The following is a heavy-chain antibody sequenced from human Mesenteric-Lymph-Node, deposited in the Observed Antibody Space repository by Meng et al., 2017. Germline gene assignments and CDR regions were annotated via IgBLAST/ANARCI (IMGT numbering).Heavy chain of an antibody. J-gene: IGHJ4*02. CDR1: GDSVSSNSVA. CDR3: ARHNGGTYRFDC. CDR2: TYYRSKWYN. V-gene: IGHV6-1*01. D-gene: IGHD1-26*01. Sequence: QVPLPLSAPGLVKAPHTLSPARVIPGDSVSSNSVAWAWIRQSPSRGLEWLGRTYYRSKWYNDYAMFVKSRITISQDTSKNQLSLQLNAVTPEDTAVYYCARHNGGTYRFDCWGQGTLVTVSS.